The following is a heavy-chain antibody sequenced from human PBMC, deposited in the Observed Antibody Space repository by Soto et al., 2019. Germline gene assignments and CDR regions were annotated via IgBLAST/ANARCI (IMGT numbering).Heavy chain of an antibody. D-gene: IGHD5-12*01. Sequence: PSLPGTVSVGSIRRYYWAWIRQPPGKGLEWIGYIYYSVSTNYNPSLKSRVTISVDTSKNQFSLKLSSVTAADTAVYYCARGKRRRYSGYDSEIDLAYWGQGTLVTVS. CDR2: IYYSVST. CDR1: VGSIRRYY. CDR3: ARGKRRRYSGYDSEIDLAY. V-gene: IGHV4-59*01. J-gene: IGHJ4*02.